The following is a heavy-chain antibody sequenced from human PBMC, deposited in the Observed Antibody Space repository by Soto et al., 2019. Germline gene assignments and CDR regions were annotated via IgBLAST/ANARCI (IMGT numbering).Heavy chain of an antibody. CDR1: GFTFSSYA. CDR3: AKEKISTSCCNWFDP. Sequence: PGGSLRLSCAASGFTFSSYAMSWVRQAPGKGLEWVSAVGTGGTAYYADSVKGRFTISRDNSKNTLYLQMNSLRAEDTAVYYCAKEKISTSCCNWFDPWGQGTLVTVSS. V-gene: IGHV3-23*01. J-gene: IGHJ5*02. CDR2: VGTGGTA. D-gene: IGHD2-2*01.